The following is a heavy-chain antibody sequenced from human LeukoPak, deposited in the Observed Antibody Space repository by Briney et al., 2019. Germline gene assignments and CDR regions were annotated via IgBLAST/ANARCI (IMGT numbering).Heavy chain of an antibody. CDR3: AREFYSGNSDGD. D-gene: IGHD4-23*01. Sequence: ASVKVSCKASGYTFTAYYMHWVRQAPGQGLEWMGWINPNSGGTNYAQKFQGRVTMTRDTSISTAYMELSRLRSDDTAVYYCAREFYSGNSDGDWGQGTLVTVSP. CDR1: GYTFTAYY. J-gene: IGHJ4*02. CDR2: INPNSGGT. V-gene: IGHV1-2*02.